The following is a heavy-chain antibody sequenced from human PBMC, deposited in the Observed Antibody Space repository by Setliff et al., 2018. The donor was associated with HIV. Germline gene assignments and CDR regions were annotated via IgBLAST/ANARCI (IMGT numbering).Heavy chain of an antibody. D-gene: IGHD2-8*01. J-gene: IGHJ4*02. CDR1: GGTFSSYG. CDR3: ARKAGYCPHGGCWSPLDY. CDR2: STPLLDTT. V-gene: IGHV1-69*05. Sequence: SVMVSCKASGGTFSSYGITWVRQAPGQGLEWMGGSTPLLDTTNYAQKFQGRVTITTDESTNTVYMELSSLRAEDTAVYYCARKAGYCPHGGCWSPLDYWGQGTLVTV.